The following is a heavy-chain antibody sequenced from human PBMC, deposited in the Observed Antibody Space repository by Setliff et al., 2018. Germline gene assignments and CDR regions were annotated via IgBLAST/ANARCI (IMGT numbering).Heavy chain of an antibody. CDR1: GGSISISSHY. Sequence: SETLSLTCIVSGGSISISSHYWSWIRQPPGKGLEWIGDISYSGSTKYNPSLKSRVTISVDTSKKQCSLKLNSVTAADTAMYYCAREVVGRFSSSWYPPTYFDSWGQGALVTVSS. CDR2: ISYSGST. CDR3: AREVVGRFSSSWYPPTYFDS. V-gene: IGHV4-61*01. D-gene: IGHD6-13*01. J-gene: IGHJ4*02.